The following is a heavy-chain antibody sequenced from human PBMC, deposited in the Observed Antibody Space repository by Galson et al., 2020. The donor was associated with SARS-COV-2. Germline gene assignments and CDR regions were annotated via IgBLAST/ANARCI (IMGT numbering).Heavy chain of an antibody. J-gene: IGHJ4*02. CDR3: ARSYRITMMGSSRYFDY. V-gene: IGHV4-31*03. CDR2: ISYTGGT. Sequence: ASETLSLTCTVSGDSVSSGGYYWNWIRQHPGKGLEWIGYISYTGGTYYNPSLKSRVTISVDTSNNQFSLKLSSVTAADTAVYYCARSYRITMMGSSRYFDYWGQGTLVTVSS. D-gene: IGHD3-22*01. CDR1: GDSVSSGGYY.